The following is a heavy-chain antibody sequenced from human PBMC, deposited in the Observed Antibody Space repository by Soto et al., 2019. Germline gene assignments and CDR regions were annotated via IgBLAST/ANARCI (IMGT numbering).Heavy chain of an antibody. CDR3: AKDIVRYTYGACDY. D-gene: IGHD5-18*01. Sequence: QVQLVESGGAVVQPGKSLRLSCAASGFTFSSYGMYWVRQAPGKGLEWVAAIAYDGSNKYHADSVKGRFTISRDNSKNTLYLQMNSRRVEDTAVYYCAKDIVRYTYGACDYWGQGALVTVSS. CDR2: IAYDGSNK. J-gene: IGHJ4*02. V-gene: IGHV3-30*18. CDR1: GFTFSSYG.